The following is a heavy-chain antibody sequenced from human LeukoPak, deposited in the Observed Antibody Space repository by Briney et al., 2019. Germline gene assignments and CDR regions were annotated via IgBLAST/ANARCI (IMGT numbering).Heavy chain of an antibody. CDR3: AKIHGIAEAGQYFDY. CDR1: GYTFTSYY. CDR2: INPSGGST. D-gene: IGHD6-19*01. Sequence: ASVKVSCKASGYTFTSYYMHWVRQAPGQGLEWMGIINPSGGSTSYAQKFQGRVTMTRDTSTSTVYMELSSLRSEDTAVYYCAKIHGIAEAGQYFDYWGQGTLVTVSS. J-gene: IGHJ4*02. V-gene: IGHV1-46*01.